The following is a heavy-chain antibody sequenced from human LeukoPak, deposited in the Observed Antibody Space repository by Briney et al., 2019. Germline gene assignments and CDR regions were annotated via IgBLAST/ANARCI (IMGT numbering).Heavy chain of an antibody. CDR2: ISSSGSTI. J-gene: IGHJ4*02. V-gene: IGHV3-48*03. CDR3: ARDLPSYGSGSYVLDY. CDR1: GFTFSSYE. Sequence: PGGSLRLSCAASGFTFSSYEMNWVRQAPGKGLEWVSYISSSGSTIYYADSVKGRFTISRDNAKNSLYLQMNSLRAEDTAVYYCARDLPSYGSGSYVLDYWGQGTLVTVSS. D-gene: IGHD3-10*01.